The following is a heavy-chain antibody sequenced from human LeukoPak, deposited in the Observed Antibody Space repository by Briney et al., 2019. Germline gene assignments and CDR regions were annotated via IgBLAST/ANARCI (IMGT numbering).Heavy chain of an antibody. CDR1: GGSISSYY. V-gene: IGHV4-59*12. J-gene: IGHJ4*02. CDR2: IYYSGST. CDR3: ARGRYAYYDYVWGSYRLAYFDY. D-gene: IGHD3-16*02. Sequence: SETLSLTCTVSGGSISSYYWSWIRQPPGKGLEWIGYIYYSGSTNYNPSLKSRVTISVDTSKNQFSLKLSSVTAADTAVYYCARGRYAYYDYVWGSYRLAYFDYWGQGTLVTVSS.